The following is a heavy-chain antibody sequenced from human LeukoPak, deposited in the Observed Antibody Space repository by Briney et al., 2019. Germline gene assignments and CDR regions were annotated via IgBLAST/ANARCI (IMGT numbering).Heavy chain of an antibody. J-gene: IGHJ6*03. CDR1: GFTFSRNV. CDR2: ISYDGNNK. Sequence: QAGSSLRLSCAASGFTFSRNVMHWVRQAPGKGLEWVALISYDGNNKFYADSVKGRFTISRDNSRNTLYLQMNSLRGEDAAVYSCARGGIPTGPYYYFYHMDVWGKGTAVTVSS. V-gene: IGHV3-30*01. D-gene: IGHD3-10*01. CDR3: ARGGIPTGPYYYFYHMDV.